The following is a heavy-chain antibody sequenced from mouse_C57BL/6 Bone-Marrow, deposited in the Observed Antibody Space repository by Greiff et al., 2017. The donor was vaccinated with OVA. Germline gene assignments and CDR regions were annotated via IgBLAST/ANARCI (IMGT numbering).Heavy chain of an antibody. D-gene: IGHD4-1*01. CDR2: INPNNGGT. CDR3: ARGKLGAMDD. CDR1: GYTFTDYY. Sequence: EVQLQQSGPELVKPGASVKISCKASGYTFTDYYMNWVKQSHGKSLEWIGDINPNNGGTSYNQKFKGKATLTVDKSSSTAYMELRSLTSEDSAVYYCARGKLGAMDDWGEGTSVTVSS. J-gene: IGHJ4*01. V-gene: IGHV1-26*01.